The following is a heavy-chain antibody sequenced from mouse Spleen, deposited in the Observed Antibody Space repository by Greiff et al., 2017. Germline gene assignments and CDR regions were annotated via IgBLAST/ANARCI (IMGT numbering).Heavy chain of an antibody. V-gene: IGHV14-2*01. CDR3: ARSGNYRYDVDYFDY. J-gene: IGHJ2*01. Sequence: VHVKQSGAELVKPGASVKLSCTASGFNIKDYYMHWVKQRTEQGLEWIGRIDPEDGETKYAPKFQGKATITADTSSNTAYLQLSSLTSEDTAVYYCARSGNYRYDVDYFDYWGQGTTLTVSS. CDR1: GFNIKDYY. CDR2: IDPEDGET. D-gene: IGHD2-14*01.